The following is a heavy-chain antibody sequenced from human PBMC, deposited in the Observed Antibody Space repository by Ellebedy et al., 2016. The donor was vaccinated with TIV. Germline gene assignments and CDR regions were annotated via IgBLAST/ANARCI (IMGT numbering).Heavy chain of an antibody. CDR3: ARARSSGWLHTPDY. Sequence: AASVKVSCKASGYTFSNYFVHWVRQAPGQGLEWMGIINPSSGSTTYVQKLQGRLTMTRDTSTSTVYMELSSLRSEDTAVYYCARARSSGWLHTPDYWGQGLLVTVSS. CDR2: INPSSGST. CDR1: GYTFSNYF. V-gene: IGHV1-46*04. D-gene: IGHD6-19*01. J-gene: IGHJ4*02.